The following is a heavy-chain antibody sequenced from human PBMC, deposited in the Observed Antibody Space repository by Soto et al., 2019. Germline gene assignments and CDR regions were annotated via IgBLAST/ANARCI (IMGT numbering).Heavy chain of an antibody. J-gene: IGHJ5*02. Sequence: EVQLVESGGGLVQPGGSLRLSCAASGFTFTNYWMHWVRQAPGKGLQWVARVDGEGSGTSYADSVKGRFTISRDNAKNTLSLQMNSLRADDTAVYYCGSVFEPWGWGTLVTVSS. CDR1: GFTFTNYW. CDR3: GSVFEP. CDR2: VDGEGSGT. D-gene: IGHD3-3*02. V-gene: IGHV3-74*01.